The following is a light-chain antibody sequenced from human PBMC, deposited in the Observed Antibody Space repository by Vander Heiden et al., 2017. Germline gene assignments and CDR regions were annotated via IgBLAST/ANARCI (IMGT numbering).Light chain of an antibody. Sequence: QSALTQPASVSGSPGQSITISCTGTSSDVGSYNLVSWYQQHPGKAPKLMIYEGSKRPSGVSNHFSGSKSGNTASLTISGLQAEDEADYYCCSYATSSTYVFGTGTKVTVL. CDR1: SSDVGSYNL. J-gene: IGLJ1*01. CDR3: CSYATSSTYV. CDR2: EGS. V-gene: IGLV2-23*01.